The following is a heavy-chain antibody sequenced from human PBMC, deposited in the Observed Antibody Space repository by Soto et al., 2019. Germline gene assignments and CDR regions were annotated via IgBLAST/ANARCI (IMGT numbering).Heavy chain of an antibody. Sequence: EVPLVESGGGLVKPGGSLRLSCADSGFTFSSYSMNWVRQAPGKGLEWVSSISSSSSYIYYADSVKGRFTISRDNAKNSLYLQMNSLSAEDTALYYWARDGGEYVLVTVAYYYDYGMDVWGQGTTVTVSS. CDR2: ISSSSSYI. CDR1: GFTFSSYS. CDR3: ARDGGEYVLVTVAYYYDYGMDV. V-gene: IGHV3-21*01. D-gene: IGHD6-19*01. J-gene: IGHJ6*02.